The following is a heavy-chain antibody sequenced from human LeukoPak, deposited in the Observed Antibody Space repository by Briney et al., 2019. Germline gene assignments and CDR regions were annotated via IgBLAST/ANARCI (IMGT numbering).Heavy chain of an antibody. D-gene: IGHD3-10*01. Sequence: KAGGSLRLSCAASGFTFSSYGMHWVRQAPGKGLEWVSAISGSGGSTYYADSVKGRFTISRDNSKNTLYLQMNSLRAEDTAVYYCAKDSANRFRADYWGQGTLVTASS. CDR1: GFTFSSYG. J-gene: IGHJ4*02. CDR2: ISGSGGST. CDR3: AKDSANRFRADY. V-gene: IGHV3-23*01.